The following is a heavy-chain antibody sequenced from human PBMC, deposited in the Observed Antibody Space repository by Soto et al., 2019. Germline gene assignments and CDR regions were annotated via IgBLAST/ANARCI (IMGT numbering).Heavy chain of an antibody. Sequence: QLQLQESGSGLVKPSQTLSLTCAVSGGSISSGGYYWSWMRQPPGKGLEWIGYIYHSGSTHYNPSLKSRVTISVDRSKNQFSLKLSSVTAADTAVYYCAREGYYYGSGSPYWYFDLWGRGTLVTVSS. CDR3: AREGYYYGSGSPYWYFDL. J-gene: IGHJ2*01. D-gene: IGHD3-10*01. CDR2: IYHSGST. CDR1: GGSISSGGYY. V-gene: IGHV4-30-2*01.